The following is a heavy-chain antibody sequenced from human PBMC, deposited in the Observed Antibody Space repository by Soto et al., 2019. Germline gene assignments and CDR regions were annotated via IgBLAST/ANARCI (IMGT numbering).Heavy chain of an antibody. CDR3: ARAGPVSGNHAFDI. V-gene: IGHV1-69*06. Sequence: QVQLVQSGAEVKKPGSSVKVSRKASGGSFSSYAISWVRQAPVQGLEWMGGIIPIFGAPTYAQKFQGRVTIIADKSTSTAYMELSSLRSEDTALYYCARAGPVSGNHAFDIWGQGTLVTVSS. CDR2: IIPIFGAP. J-gene: IGHJ3*02. D-gene: IGHD6-19*01. CDR1: GGSFSSYA.